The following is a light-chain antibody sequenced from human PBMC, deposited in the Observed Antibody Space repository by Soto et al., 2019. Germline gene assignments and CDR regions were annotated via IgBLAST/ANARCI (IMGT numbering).Light chain of an antibody. CDR3: CSYAGTSTLWV. CDR2: EGR. V-gene: IGLV2-23*01. CDR1: SSDVGSYNL. Sequence: QSALTQPASVSGSPGQSITISCTGTSSDVGSYNLVSWYQQHPGKAPKLLIYEGRKRPSGVSDRFSGSKSGNTDTLTIAGLQAEDEADYYCCSYAGTSTLWVFGGGTKLTV. J-gene: IGLJ3*02.